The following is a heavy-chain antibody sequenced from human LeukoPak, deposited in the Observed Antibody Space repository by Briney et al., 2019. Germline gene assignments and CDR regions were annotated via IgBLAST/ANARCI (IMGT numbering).Heavy chain of an antibody. V-gene: IGHV3-30*04. CDR1: GFTFSSYA. CDR2: ISYDGSNK. Sequence: PGGSLRLSCAASGFTFSSYAMHWVRQAPGKGLEWVAVISYDGSNKYDADSVKGRFTISRDNSKNTLYLQMNSLRAEDTAVYYCARSRLKLGIGDYWGQGTLVTVSS. J-gene: IGHJ4*02. D-gene: IGHD7-27*01. CDR3: ARSRLKLGIGDY.